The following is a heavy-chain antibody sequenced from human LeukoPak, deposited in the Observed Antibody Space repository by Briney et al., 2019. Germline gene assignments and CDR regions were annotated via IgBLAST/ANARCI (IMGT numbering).Heavy chain of an antibody. Sequence: SQTLSLTCTVSGGSISSGTHYWSWIRQPAGKGLEWIGRVYTSGSTNYNPSLKSRVTISVDTSKNQFSLNLSSVTAADTAVYYCARDPYYYDYSGYTVAFDIWGQGTKVTVSS. CDR1: GGSISSGTHY. CDR3: ARDPYYYDYSGYTVAFDI. J-gene: IGHJ3*02. D-gene: IGHD3-22*01. V-gene: IGHV4-61*02. CDR2: VYTSGST.